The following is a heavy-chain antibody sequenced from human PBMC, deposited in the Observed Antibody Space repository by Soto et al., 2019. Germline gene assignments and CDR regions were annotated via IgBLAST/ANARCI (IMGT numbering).Heavy chain of an antibody. J-gene: IGHJ4*02. D-gene: IGHD4-17*01. CDR1: GGSISSSSYY. CDR3: ARFFPFYGGNTLMYYFDY. CDR2: IYYSGST. V-gene: IGHV4-39*01. Sequence: SETLSLTCTVSGGSISSSSYYWGWIRQPPGKGLEWIGSIYYSGSTYYNPSLKSRVTISVDTSKNQFSLKLSSVTAADTAVFYFARFFPFYGGNTLMYYFDYWGQGTLVTVSS.